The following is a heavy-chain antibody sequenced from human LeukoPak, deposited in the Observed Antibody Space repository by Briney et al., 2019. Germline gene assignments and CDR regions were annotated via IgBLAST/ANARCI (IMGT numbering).Heavy chain of an antibody. CDR3: ARDSRGVAAPDR. D-gene: IGHD6-13*01. CDR2: ISSNGGST. V-gene: IGHV3-23*01. Sequence: PGGSLRLSCAASGFTFSSYAMSWVRQAPGEGLEWVSAISSNGGSTHYADSVKGRFIISRDNSKNTLYLQMSSLRAEDTAVYYCARDSRGVAAPDRWGQGTLVTVSS. CDR1: GFTFSSYA. J-gene: IGHJ5*02.